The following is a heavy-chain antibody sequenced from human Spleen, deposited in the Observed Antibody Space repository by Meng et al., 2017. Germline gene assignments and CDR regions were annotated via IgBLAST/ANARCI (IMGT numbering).Heavy chain of an antibody. CDR3: AKDPPGFGAEYFQH. J-gene: IGHJ1*01. V-gene: IGHV3-23*01. D-gene: IGHD3-10*01. Sequence: GESLKISCAASGFTFSSYAMSWVRQAPGKGLEWVSAISGSGGSTYYADSVKGRFTISRDISKNTLYLQMNSLRAEDTAVYYCAKDPPGFGAEYFQHWGQGTLVTVSS. CDR1: GFTFSSYA. CDR2: ISGSGGST.